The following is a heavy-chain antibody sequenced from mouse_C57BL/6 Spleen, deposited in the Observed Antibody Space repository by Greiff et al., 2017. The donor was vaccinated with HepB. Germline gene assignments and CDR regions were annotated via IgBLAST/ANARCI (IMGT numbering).Heavy chain of an antibody. D-gene: IGHD1-1*01. J-gene: IGHJ4*01. CDR3: ARGFYYYYAMDY. CDR2: INPGSGGT. V-gene: IGHV1-54*01. Sequence: VQLQQSGAELVRPGTSVKVSCKASGYAFTNYLIEWVKQRPGQGLEWIGVINPGSGGTNYNEKFKGKATLTADKSSSTAYMQLSSLTSEDSAVDFCARGFYYYYAMDYWGQGTSVTVSS. CDR1: GYAFTNYL.